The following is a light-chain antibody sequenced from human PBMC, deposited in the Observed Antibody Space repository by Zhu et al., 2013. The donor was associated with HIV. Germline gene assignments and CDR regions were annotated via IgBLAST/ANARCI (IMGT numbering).Light chain of an antibody. J-gene: IGLJ1*01. CDR2: EVS. V-gene: IGLV2-8*01. Sequence: QSALTQPPSASGSPGQSVTISCTGTSSDVGGYNYVSWHQQHPGKVPKLMIYEVSKRPSGVPDRFSGSKSGNTASLTVSGLQAEDEADYYCASHTDNNFVFGSGTSVSVL. CDR3: ASHTDNNFV. CDR1: SSDVGGYNY.